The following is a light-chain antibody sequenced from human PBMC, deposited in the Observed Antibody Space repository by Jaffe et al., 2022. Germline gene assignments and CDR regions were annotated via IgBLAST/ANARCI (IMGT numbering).Light chain of an antibody. CDR3: QELNTDAYT. Sequence: DIQLTQSPSFLSASVGDRVTITCRASQGISSYLAWYQQKPGKAPKLLIYAASTLESGVPPRFSGSGSGTEFTLTISSLQPDDFASYYCQELNTDAYTFGQGTKLEIK. V-gene: IGKV1-9*01. CDR1: QGISSY. CDR2: AAS. J-gene: IGKJ2*01.